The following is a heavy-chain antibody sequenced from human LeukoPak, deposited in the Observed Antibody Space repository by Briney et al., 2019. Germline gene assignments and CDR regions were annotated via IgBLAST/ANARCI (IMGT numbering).Heavy chain of an antibody. Sequence: RPGGSLSLSCAPSGFTFSSYAMRWVRQAPGEGREWVSASSGSGGSTYYADSVKGRFTISRDNSKNTLYMQMNSQSAEDTAVYYCAKDHTAMAQKYWGQGTLVTVSS. J-gene: IGHJ4*02. CDR2: SSGSGGST. V-gene: IGHV3-23*01. D-gene: IGHD5-18*01. CDR3: AKDHTAMAQKY. CDR1: GFTFSSYA.